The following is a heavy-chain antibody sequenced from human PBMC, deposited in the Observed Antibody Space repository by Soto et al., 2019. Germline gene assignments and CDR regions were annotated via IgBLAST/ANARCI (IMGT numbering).Heavy chain of an antibody. CDR2: IIPIFGTA. D-gene: IGHD3-3*01. V-gene: IGHV1-69*06. J-gene: IGHJ6*02. CDR3: ARDLVLRFLEWPPHYYGMDV. CDR1: GGTFSSYA. Sequence: ASVKVSCKASGGTFSSYAISWVRQAPGQGLEWMGGIIPIFGTANYAQKFQGRVTITADKSTSTAYMELSSLGSEDTAVYYCARDLVLRFLEWPPHYYGMDVWGQGTTVTVSS.